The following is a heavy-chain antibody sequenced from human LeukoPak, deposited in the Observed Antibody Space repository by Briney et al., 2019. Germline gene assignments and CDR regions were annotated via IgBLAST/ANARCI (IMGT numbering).Heavy chain of an antibody. CDR2: ISRSGGST. CDR3: ARRNSDAFDI. V-gene: IGHV3-23*01. D-gene: IGHD4-23*01. J-gene: IGHJ3*02. Sequence: GGSLRLSCVASGFTFSSYEMSWVRQAPGKGLEWVSDISRSGGSTYYEDSVKGRFTISRDNSENTLYLQMNSLRVEDTAVYYCARRNSDAFDIWGQGTMVTVSS. CDR1: GFTFSSYE.